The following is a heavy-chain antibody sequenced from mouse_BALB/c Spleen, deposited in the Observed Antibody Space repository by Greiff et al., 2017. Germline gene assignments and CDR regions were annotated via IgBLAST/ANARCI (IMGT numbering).Heavy chain of an antibody. J-gene: IGHJ4*01. V-gene: IGHV5-6-5*01. D-gene: IGHD2-1*01. CDR2: ISSGGST. Sequence: EVQRVESGGGLVKPGGSLKLSCAASGFTFSSYAMSWVRQTPEKRLEWVASISSGGSTYYPDSVKGRFTISRDNARNILYLQMSSLRSEDTAMYYCARDGNYYYAMDYWGQGTSVTVSA. CDR1: GFTFSSYA. CDR3: ARDGNYYYAMDY.